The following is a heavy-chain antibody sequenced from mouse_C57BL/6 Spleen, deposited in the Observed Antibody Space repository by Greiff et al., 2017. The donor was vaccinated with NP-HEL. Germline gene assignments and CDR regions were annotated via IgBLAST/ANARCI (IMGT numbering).Heavy chain of an antibody. Sequence: VQLKQSGPELVKPGASVKISCKASGYTFTDYYMNWVKQSHGKSLEWIGDINPNNGGTSYNQKFKGKATLTVDKSSSTAYMELRSLTSEDSAVYYCARRASLPLAYWGQGTLVTVSA. CDR3: ARRASLPLAY. CDR2: INPNNGGT. CDR1: GYTFTDYY. J-gene: IGHJ3*01. V-gene: IGHV1-26*01. D-gene: IGHD2-10*01.